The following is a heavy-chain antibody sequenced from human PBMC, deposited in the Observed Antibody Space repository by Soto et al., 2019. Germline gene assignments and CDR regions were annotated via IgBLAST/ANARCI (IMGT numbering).Heavy chain of an antibody. CDR3: ARREAMTMDGKDNWFDP. CDR1: GSAISSHY. D-gene: IGHD3-10*01. V-gene: IGHV4-59*08. J-gene: IGHJ5*02. Sequence: SETLSLTCKVSGSAISSHYGTALRQRPGRGLEWLGHVNYSGRNMYNPYLESRVTISVDMSKNQFCLRLSFVTAADTAVYYCARREAMTMDGKDNWFDPWGQGTLVTVSS. CDR2: VNYSGRN.